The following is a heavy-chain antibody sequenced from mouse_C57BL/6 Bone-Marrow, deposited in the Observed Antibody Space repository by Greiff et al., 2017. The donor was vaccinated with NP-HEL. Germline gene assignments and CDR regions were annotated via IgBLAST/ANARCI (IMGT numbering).Heavy chain of an antibody. CDR3: AIPHSNYAMDY. Sequence: EVKLMESGGGLVKPGGSLKLSCAASGFTFSDYGMHWVRQAPEKGLEWVAYISSGSSTLYYADTVKGRFTISRDNAKNTLFLQMTSLRSEDTAMYYCAIPHSNYAMDYWGQGTSVTVSS. J-gene: IGHJ4*01. D-gene: IGHD2-5*01. CDR1: GFTFSDYG. V-gene: IGHV5-17*01. CDR2: ISSGSSTL.